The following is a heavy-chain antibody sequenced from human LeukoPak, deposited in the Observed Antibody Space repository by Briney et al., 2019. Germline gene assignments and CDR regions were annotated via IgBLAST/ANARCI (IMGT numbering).Heavy chain of an antibody. Sequence: GGSLRLSCAASGFTFSSYAMSWVRQAPGKGLEWVSVIGGSGGSTYYADSVKGRFTISRDNSKHTLYLQMNSLRAEDTAVYYCAKDSYPILLIAAADPFDYWGQGTLVTVSS. J-gene: IGHJ4*02. CDR1: GFTFSSYA. CDR2: IGGSGGST. V-gene: IGHV3-23*01. D-gene: IGHD6-13*01. CDR3: AKDSYPILLIAAADPFDY.